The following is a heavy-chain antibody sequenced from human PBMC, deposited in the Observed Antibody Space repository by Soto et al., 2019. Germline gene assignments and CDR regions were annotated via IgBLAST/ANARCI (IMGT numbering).Heavy chain of an antibody. V-gene: IGHV3-48*03. Sequence: PGGSLRLSCAASGFTFSSYEMNWVRQAPGKGLEWVSYISSSGSTLYYADSVKGRFTISRDNAKNSLYLQMNSLRAEDTAVYYCARARSSEWLPGYWGQGTLVTVSS. CDR2: ISSSGSTL. J-gene: IGHJ4*02. D-gene: IGHD5-12*01. CDR3: ARARSSEWLPGY. CDR1: GFTFSSYE.